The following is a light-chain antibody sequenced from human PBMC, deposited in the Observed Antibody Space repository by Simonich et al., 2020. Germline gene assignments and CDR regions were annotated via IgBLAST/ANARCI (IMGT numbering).Light chain of an antibody. CDR1: SSNIGNNS. CDR2: DNN. J-gene: IGLJ3*02. CDR3: GTWDSSLSAGV. V-gene: IGLV1-51*01. Sequence: QSVLTQPPSVSAAPGQKVTISCSGSSSNIGNNSVSWYQQLPGTAPKLHIYDNNKRPSGIPDRFSGSKSGTSATLGITGLQTGDEADYYCGTWDSSLSAGVFGGGTKLTVL.